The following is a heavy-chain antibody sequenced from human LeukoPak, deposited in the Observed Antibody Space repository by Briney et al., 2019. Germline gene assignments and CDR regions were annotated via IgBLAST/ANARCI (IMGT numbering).Heavy chain of an antibody. Sequence: PSETLSLTCSVSGGSVSSYYWNWIRQPAGKGLEWIGRMHTSGSTNYNPSLKSRVTMSVDTSKNQFSLKLTSVTAADTAVYYCARDRGSGNYAYWGQGTLVTVSS. D-gene: IGHD1-26*01. CDR2: MHTSGST. J-gene: IGHJ4*02. V-gene: IGHV4-4*07. CDR1: GGSVSSYY. CDR3: ARDRGSGNYAY.